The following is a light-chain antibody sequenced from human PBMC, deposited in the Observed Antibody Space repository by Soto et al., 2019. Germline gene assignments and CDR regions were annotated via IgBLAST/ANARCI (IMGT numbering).Light chain of an antibody. CDR2: VAS. V-gene: IGKV3-15*01. Sequence: EIGMTQSPATLSVSPGERATLSCSASQSVSSNLAWYQQKPGQVPTLLIYVASTRATGVPARFSGSGSGTEFTLTISSLQSEDFAVYYCQHYNNWPLTFGGGTKVEIK. CDR3: QHYNNWPLT. J-gene: IGKJ4*01. CDR1: QSVSSN.